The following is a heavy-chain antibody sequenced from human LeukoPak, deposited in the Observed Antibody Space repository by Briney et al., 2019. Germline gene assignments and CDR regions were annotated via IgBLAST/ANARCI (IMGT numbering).Heavy chain of an antibody. Sequence: GRSLRLSCAASGFTFSSYGMHWVRQAPGKGLEWVAAISYDGSNKYYADSVKGRFTISRDNSKNTLYLQMNSLRAEDTAVYYCAKGAGGGYDDYFDYWGQGTLVTVSS. CDR2: ISYDGSNK. CDR3: AKGAGGGYDDYFDY. D-gene: IGHD5-12*01. J-gene: IGHJ4*02. V-gene: IGHV3-30*18. CDR1: GFTFSSYG.